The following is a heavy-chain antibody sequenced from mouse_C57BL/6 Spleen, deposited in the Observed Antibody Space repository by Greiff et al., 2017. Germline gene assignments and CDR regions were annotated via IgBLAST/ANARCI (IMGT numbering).Heavy chain of an antibody. Sequence: VQLQQPGAELVRPGSSVKLSCKASGYTFTSYWMHWVKQRPIQGLEWIGNIDPSDSETHYNQKFKDKATLTVDKSSSTAYMQLSSLTSEVSAVYYCAREGGLLRYFDVWGTGTTVTVSS. CDR2: IDPSDSET. J-gene: IGHJ1*03. D-gene: IGHD2-10*01. V-gene: IGHV1-52*01. CDR3: AREGGLLRYFDV. CDR1: GYTFTSYW.